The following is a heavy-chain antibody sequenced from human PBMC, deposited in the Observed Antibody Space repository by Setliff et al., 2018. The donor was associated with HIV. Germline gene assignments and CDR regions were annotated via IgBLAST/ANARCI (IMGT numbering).Heavy chain of an antibody. D-gene: IGHD3-22*01. J-gene: IGHJ4*02. CDR1: GGSFNGYY. V-gene: IGHV4-4*09. CDR3: ARGLSFYDPGGFDY. CDR2: VYTSGST. Sequence: ETLSLTCAVYGGSFNGYYWSWIRQPPGKGLEWIGYVYTSGSTNYNPSLKSRVTISVDTSKNQFSLKLSSVTAADTAVYYCARGLSFYDPGGFDYWGQGTLVTVSS.